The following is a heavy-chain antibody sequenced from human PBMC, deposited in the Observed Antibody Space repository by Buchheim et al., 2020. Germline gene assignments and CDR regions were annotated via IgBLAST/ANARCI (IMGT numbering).Heavy chain of an antibody. J-gene: IGHJ4*02. Sequence: QVQLVESGGGVVQPGGSLRLSCAASGFTFSSYAMHWVRQAPGKGLEWVAVISYDGSNKYYADSVKGRFTISRDNSKNTLYLQMNSLRAEDTAVYYCARDRSLYYEFWSGWEGTHFDYWGQGTL. CDR1: GFTFSSYA. CDR2: ISYDGSNK. CDR3: ARDRSLYYEFWSGWEGTHFDY. V-gene: IGHV3-30*04. D-gene: IGHD3-3*01.